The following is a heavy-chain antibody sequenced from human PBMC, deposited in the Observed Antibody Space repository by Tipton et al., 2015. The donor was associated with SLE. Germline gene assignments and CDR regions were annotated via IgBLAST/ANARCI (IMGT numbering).Heavy chain of an antibody. Sequence: TLSLTCTVSGGSIGSYYWSWIRQPPGKELEWIGYIYSTGTTNYSPSLKSRVTISVDTSKNQVSLKLSSVTAADTAVYYCARVRTISAGTHFDYWGQGTLVTVSS. CDR3: ARVRTISAGTHFDY. V-gene: IGHV4-59*01. CDR1: GGSIGSYY. D-gene: IGHD6-13*01. CDR2: IYSTGTT. J-gene: IGHJ4*02.